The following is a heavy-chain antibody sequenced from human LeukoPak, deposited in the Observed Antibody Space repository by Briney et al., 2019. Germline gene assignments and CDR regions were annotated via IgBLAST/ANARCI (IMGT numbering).Heavy chain of an antibody. CDR1: GGTFSSCA. D-gene: IGHD6-19*01. CDR2: IIPIFGTA. CDR3: ARGYSSGWYVSPPFDY. J-gene: IGHJ4*02. V-gene: IGHV1-69*05. Sequence: GASVKVSCKASGGTFSSCAISWVRQAPGQGLEWMGGIIPIFGTANYAQKFQGRVTITTDESTSTAYMELSSLRSEDTAVYYCARGYSSGWYVSPPFDYWGQGTLVTVSS.